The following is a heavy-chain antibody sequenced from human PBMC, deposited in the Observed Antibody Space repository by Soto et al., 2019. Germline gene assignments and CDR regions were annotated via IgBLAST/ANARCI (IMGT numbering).Heavy chain of an antibody. CDR1: GFTFSSYS. V-gene: IGHV3-21*01. CDR2: ISSSSSYI. Sequence: KAGGSLRLSCAASGFTFSSYSMNWVRQAPGKGLEWVSSISSSSSYIYYADSVKGRFTISRDNAKNSLYLQMNSLRAEDTAVYYCARDFPYSSSSGFDYWGQGTLVTVSS. CDR3: ARDFPYSSSSGFDY. J-gene: IGHJ4*02. D-gene: IGHD6-6*01.